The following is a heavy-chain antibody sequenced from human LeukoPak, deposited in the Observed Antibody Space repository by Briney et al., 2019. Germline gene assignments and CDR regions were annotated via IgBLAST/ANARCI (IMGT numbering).Heavy chain of an antibody. V-gene: IGHV3-74*01. CDR3: VREVGTATPAN. CDR2: LNPDGDTT. Sequence: AGTLRLSCAASGFTFSTNWWHWVRQAPGKGLVWVSRLNPDGDTTDYAYSVKGRFTISRDNANNTVYLQMSRETAVDTSLYYCVREVGTATPANWGEGTLV. CDR1: GFTFSTNW. J-gene: IGHJ4*02. D-gene: IGHD1/OR15-1a*01.